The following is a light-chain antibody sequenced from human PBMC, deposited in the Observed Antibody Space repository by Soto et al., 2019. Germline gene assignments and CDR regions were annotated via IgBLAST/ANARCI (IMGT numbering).Light chain of an antibody. CDR2: DVH. CDR1: SSDVGAYKY. J-gene: IGLJ1*01. Sequence: QSALTQPRSVSGSPGQSVTISCTGTSSDVGAYKYVSWYQQRPGQAPKLMIYDVHERPSGVPDRFSGSKSGNTASLTISGLPTEDEADYYCCSYAGDYSFVFGDGTKLTVL. CDR3: CSYAGDYSFV. V-gene: IGLV2-11*01.